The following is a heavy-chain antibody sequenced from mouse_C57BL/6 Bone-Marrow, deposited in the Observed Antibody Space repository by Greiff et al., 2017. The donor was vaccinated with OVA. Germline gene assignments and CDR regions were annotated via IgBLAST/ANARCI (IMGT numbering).Heavy chain of an antibody. V-gene: IGHV1-74*01. Sequence: VQLQQPGAELVKPGASVKVSCKASGYTFTSYWMHWVKQRPGQGLEWIGRIHPSDSDTNSNQKFQGKATLTVDKSSSTAYMQLSSLTSEDSAVYYCAIDNYYGYESPLYWYFDVGGTGTTVTVSS. CDR3: AIDNYYGYESPLYWYFDV. D-gene: IGHD2-2*01. J-gene: IGHJ1*03. CDR1: GYTFTSYW. CDR2: IHPSDSDT.